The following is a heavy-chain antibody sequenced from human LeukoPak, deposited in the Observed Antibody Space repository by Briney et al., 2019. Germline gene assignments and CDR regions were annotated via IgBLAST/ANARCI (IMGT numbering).Heavy chain of an antibody. Sequence: SVTVSCKASGGTFSSYAISWVRQAPGQGLEWMGRIIPIFGTANYAQKFQGRVTITTDESTSTAYMELSSLRSEDTAVYYCARHPYGDYYFDYWGQGTLVTVSS. V-gene: IGHV1-69*05. CDR2: IIPIFGTA. J-gene: IGHJ4*02. CDR1: GGTFSSYA. CDR3: ARHPYGDYYFDY. D-gene: IGHD4-17*01.